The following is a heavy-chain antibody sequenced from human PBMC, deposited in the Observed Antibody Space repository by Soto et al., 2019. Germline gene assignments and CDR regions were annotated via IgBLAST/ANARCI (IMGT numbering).Heavy chain of an antibody. CDR1: GFPFSDYY. CDR2: ISPKSTYR. CDR3: ERGGGGGLFGP. Sequence: PGGSLSLSCATYGFPFSDYYMSWIRQAPGKGLEWLSHISPKSTYRNYADSVKGRFTISRDNTKSSLFLQMNSLGVEDTAVYYCERGGGGGLFGPWGEGVLVTVFS. D-gene: IGHD2-21*01. J-gene: IGHJ5*02. V-gene: IGHV3-11*06.